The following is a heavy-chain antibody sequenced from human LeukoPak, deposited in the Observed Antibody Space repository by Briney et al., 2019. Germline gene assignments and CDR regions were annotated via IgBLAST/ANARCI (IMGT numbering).Heavy chain of an antibody. CDR3: ARPPDSSDYGAAFDF. V-gene: IGHV4-38-2*01. CDR1: GYSITSGYF. D-gene: IGHD4-17*01. Sequence: PSETLSLTCGVSGYSITSGYFWGWIRQPPGKGLEWIGSIYHSGTTYYNPSLKSRVTISADTSKNQFSLKLSSVTAADTAVYYCARPPDSSDYGAAFDFWGQGTLVTVSS. CDR2: IYHSGTT. J-gene: IGHJ4*02.